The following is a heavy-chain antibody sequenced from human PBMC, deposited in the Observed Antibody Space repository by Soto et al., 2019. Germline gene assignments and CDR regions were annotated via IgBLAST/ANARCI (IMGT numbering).Heavy chain of an antibody. Sequence: ASVKVSCKASGYTFTSYGISWVRQAPGQGLEWMGWISAYNGNTNYAQKLQGRVTMTTDTFTSTAYMELRSLRSDDTAVYYCARAHTAKLVEYYYYYGMDVWGQGTTVTVSS. CDR1: GYTFTSYG. CDR3: ARAHTAKLVEYYYYYGMDV. V-gene: IGHV1-18*01. D-gene: IGHD1-1*01. CDR2: ISAYNGNT. J-gene: IGHJ6*02.